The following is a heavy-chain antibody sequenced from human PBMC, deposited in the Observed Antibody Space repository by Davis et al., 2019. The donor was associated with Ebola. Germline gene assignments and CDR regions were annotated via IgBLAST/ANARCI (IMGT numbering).Heavy chain of an antibody. CDR2: ISGSGGST. CDR3: ARDYWFDP. V-gene: IGHV3-23*01. J-gene: IGHJ5*02. Sequence: GESLKISCAASGFTFSSYAMSWVRQAPGKGLEWVSAISGSGGSTFYADSVKGRFTIFRDTSKNTLFLQMNSLRAEDTAVYYCARDYWFDPWGQGTLVTVSS. CDR1: GFTFSSYA.